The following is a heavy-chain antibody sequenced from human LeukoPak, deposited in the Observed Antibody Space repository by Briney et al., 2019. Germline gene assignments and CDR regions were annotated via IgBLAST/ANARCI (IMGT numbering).Heavy chain of an antibody. CDR2: FSGSGGST. CDR1: GFTFSSYA. J-gene: IGHJ4*02. Sequence: GGSLRLSCAASGFTFSSYAMSWVRQAPGKGLEWVSAFSGSGGSTYYAESVKCRFTISRDNSKKTLYLQMNSLRAEDTSVYYCAKDPMADDYGDYWGQGTLVTVSS. V-gene: IGHV3-23*01. CDR3: AKDPMADDYGDY. D-gene: IGHD3-10*01.